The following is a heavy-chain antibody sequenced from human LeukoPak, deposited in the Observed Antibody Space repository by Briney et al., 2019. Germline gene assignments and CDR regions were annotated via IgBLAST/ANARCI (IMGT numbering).Heavy chain of an antibody. V-gene: IGHV3-21*01. CDR3: ARGLSLTLNWFDP. CDR1: GFTFSSYS. CDR2: ISSSSSYI. D-gene: IGHD3-16*01. J-gene: IGHJ5*02. Sequence: GGSLRLSCAASGFTFSSYSMNWVRQAPGKGLEWVSSISSSSSYIYYADSVKGRFTISRDNAKNSLYLQMNSLRAEDTAVYYCARGLSLTLNWFDPWGQGTRVTVSS.